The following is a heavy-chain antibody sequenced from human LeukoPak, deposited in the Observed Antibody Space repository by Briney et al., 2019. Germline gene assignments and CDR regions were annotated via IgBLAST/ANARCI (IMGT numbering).Heavy chain of an antibody. J-gene: IGHJ4*02. CDR1: GFTFSSYG. CDR2: ISYDGSNK. D-gene: IGHD3-22*01. CDR3: AKDRYYYDSSGYSYLDY. Sequence: GGSLRLSCAASGFTFSSYGMHWVRQAPGKGLEWVAVISYDGSNKYYADSVKGRFTISRDNSKNTLYLQMNSLRAEDTAVYYCAKDRYYYDSSGYSYLDYWGQGTLVTVSS. V-gene: IGHV3-30*18.